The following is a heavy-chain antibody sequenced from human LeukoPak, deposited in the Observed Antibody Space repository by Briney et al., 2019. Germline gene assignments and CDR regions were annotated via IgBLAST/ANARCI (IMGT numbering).Heavy chain of an antibody. D-gene: IGHD6-13*01. J-gene: IGHJ4*02. CDR2: ISGSGGST. CDR3: AKGGSSWSEIDY. CDR1: GFTFSSYG. Sequence: GGSLRLSCAASGFTFSSYGMGWVRQAPGKGLEWVSAISGSGGSTYYADSVKGRFTISRDNSKNTLYLQMNSLRAEDTAVYYCAKGGSSWSEIDYWGQGTLVTVSS. V-gene: IGHV3-23*01.